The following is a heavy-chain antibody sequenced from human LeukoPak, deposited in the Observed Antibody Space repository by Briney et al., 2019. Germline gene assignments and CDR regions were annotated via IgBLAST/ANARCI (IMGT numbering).Heavy chain of an antibody. CDR2: ISGSGGST. V-gene: IGHV3-23*01. Sequence: LPGGSLRLSCEASGFTFKNYWMFWVRQAPGKGLEWVSAISGSGGSTYYADSVKGRFTISRDNSKNTLYLQMNSLRAEDTAVYYCARPLWFGELLSRGFDPWGQGTLVIVSS. CDR3: ARPLWFGELLSRGFDP. J-gene: IGHJ5*02. CDR1: GFTFKNYW. D-gene: IGHD3-10*01.